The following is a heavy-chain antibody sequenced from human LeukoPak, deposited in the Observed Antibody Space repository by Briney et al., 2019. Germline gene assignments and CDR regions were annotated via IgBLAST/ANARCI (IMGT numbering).Heavy chain of an antibody. CDR2: IYPGDSDT. CDR3: ASGFQYFDY. D-gene: IGHD3-10*01. CDR1: GSRFTSYW. V-gene: IGHV5-51*01. Sequence: LGASLKISCKGSGSRFTSYWIGWGRQMPGEGLEGMGIIYPGDSDTRYSPSFEGQVTISADKSISTAYLQWSSLKASDTAMYYCASGFQYFDYWGQGTLVTVSS. J-gene: IGHJ4*02.